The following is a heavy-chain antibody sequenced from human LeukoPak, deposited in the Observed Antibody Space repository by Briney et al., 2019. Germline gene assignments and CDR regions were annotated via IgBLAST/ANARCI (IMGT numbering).Heavy chain of an antibody. CDR2: IYSGGST. V-gene: IGHV3-66*01. J-gene: IGHJ4*02. D-gene: IGHD3-22*01. CDR3: DMGYYDSSGGIFDY. Sequence: PGGSLRLSCAASGFTVSSNYMSWVRQAPGKGLEWVSVIYSGGSTYYADSVKGRFTISRDNSKNTLYLQMNSLRAEDTAVYYCDMGYYDSSGGIFDYWGQGTLVTVSS. CDR1: GFTVSSNY.